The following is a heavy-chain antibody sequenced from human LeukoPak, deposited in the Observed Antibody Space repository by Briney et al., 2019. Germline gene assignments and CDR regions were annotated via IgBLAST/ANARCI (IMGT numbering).Heavy chain of an antibody. CDR3: ARGKGHYYGSGSYPFDF. V-gene: IGHV4-4*07. CDR1: GGSISSYH. CDR2: IHASGST. Sequence: PSETLSLTCTVSGGSISSYHWSWIRQPAGEGLEWIGRIHASGSTSYSPSLESRVTMSVDKSKNQFSLQLSSVPAADTAVYFCARGKGHYYGSGSYPFDFWGQGTLVIVSS. D-gene: IGHD3-10*01. J-gene: IGHJ4*02.